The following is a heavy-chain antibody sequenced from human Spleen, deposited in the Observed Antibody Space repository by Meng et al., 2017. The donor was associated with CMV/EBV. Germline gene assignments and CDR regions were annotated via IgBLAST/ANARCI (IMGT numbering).Heavy chain of an antibody. V-gene: IGHV4-39*07. D-gene: IGHD2-15*01. CDR1: GGSISSSSYY. CDR2: INHSGST. J-gene: IGHJ4*02. Sequence: GSLRLSCTVSGGSISSSSYYWGWIRQPPGKGLEWIGEINHSGSTNYNPSLKSRVTISVDTSEKQFSLKLNSVTAADTAVYYCATLSGYCSGGTCYPDVWGQGTLVTVSS. CDR3: ATLSGYCSGGTCYPDV.